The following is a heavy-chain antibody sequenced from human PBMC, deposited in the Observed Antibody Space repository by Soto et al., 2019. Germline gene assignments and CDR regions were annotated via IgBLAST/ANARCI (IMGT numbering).Heavy chain of an antibody. J-gene: IGHJ5*01. Sequence: ASVKVSCKTSGYTFSTYDSNWVRQASGQGLEWLGWMNPDRGDTGYGRKFLGRVTLTRNTSTGTAYMELTSLRSDDSAIYYCARGRMGAAQFSNPRAYSYAFDPWGQGTLVTTSS. V-gene: IGHV1-8*01. CDR2: MNPDRGDT. CDR1: GYTFSTYD. D-gene: IGHD3-22*01. CDR3: ARGRMGAAQFSNPRAYSYAFDP.